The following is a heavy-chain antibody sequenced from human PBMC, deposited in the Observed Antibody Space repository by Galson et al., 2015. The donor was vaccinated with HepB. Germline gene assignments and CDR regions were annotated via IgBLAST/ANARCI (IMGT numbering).Heavy chain of an antibody. J-gene: IGHJ5*02. CDR1: GFTFSSYN. D-gene: IGHD3-3*01. V-gene: IGHV3-48*03. CDR2: ISATGTTI. Sequence: SLRLSCAASGFTFSSYNMNWVRQAPGKGLDWISYISATGTTIEYADSVKGRFIISRDNAKNSLYLQVNSLRVEDTAVYYCARDSRATFGEPNRFDPWGQGTLVIVSS. CDR3: ARDSRATFGEPNRFDP.